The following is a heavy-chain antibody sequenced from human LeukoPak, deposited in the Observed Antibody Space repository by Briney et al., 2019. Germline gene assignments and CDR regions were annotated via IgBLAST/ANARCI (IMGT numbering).Heavy chain of an antibody. CDR2: INHSGST. J-gene: IGHJ2*01. Sequence: SETLSLTCAVYGGSFSDYYWSWIRQPPGKGLEWIGEINHSGSTDYNPSLKSRVTISTDTSRNQFSLKLTSVTAADTAVYYCARGRSLGRIYRYFDLWGRGTLVTVSS. D-gene: IGHD3-16*01. CDR1: GGSFSDYY. CDR3: ARGRSLGRIYRYFDL. V-gene: IGHV4-34*01.